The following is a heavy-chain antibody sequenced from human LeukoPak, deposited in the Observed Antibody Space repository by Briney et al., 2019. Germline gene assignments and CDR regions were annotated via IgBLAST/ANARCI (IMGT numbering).Heavy chain of an antibody. Sequence: SETLSLTCTVSGGSISSISYYWGWIRQPPGKGLEWIGSIDDRGSTYYNPSLKSRATISVDTSNNMLSLRLSSVAAADTYVYYCASKWAGIDPYYFDYWGQGTLVTVSS. J-gene: IGHJ4*02. V-gene: IGHV4-39*01. D-gene: IGHD6-19*01. CDR2: IDDRGST. CDR3: ASKWAGIDPYYFDY. CDR1: GGSISSISYY.